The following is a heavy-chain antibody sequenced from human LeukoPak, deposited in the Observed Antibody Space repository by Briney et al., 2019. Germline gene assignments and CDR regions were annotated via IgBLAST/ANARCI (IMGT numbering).Heavy chain of an antibody. D-gene: IGHD3-22*01. V-gene: IGHV3-15*07. Sequence: GGSLRLSCAASGFTFSSYSMNWVHQAPGKGLEWVGRIRSNSDGGTIDYAAPVKGRFTLSRDDSKTTLYLQMNSLQTEDTAVYYCATDFYDSTWGQGTLVTVSS. CDR3: ATDFYDST. J-gene: IGHJ5*02. CDR2: IRSNSDGGTI. CDR1: GFTFSSYS.